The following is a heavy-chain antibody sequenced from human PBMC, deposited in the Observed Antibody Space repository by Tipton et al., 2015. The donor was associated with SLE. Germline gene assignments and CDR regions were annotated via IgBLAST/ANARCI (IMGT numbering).Heavy chain of an antibody. V-gene: IGHV4-30-2*01. D-gene: IGHD1-26*01. Sequence: TLSLTCAVSGGSISSGGYSWSWIRQPPGKGLEWIGYIYHSGSTYYNPSLKSRVTISVDRSKNQFSLKLSSVTAADTAVYYCARAPYSGSYGFDYWGQGTLVTVSS. CDR2: IYHSGST. J-gene: IGHJ4*02. CDR3: ARAPYSGSYGFDY. CDR1: GGSISSGGYS.